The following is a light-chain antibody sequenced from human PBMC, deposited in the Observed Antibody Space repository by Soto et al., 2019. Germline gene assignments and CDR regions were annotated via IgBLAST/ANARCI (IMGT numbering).Light chain of an antibody. Sequence: QSVLTQPPSVSGAPGQSVTISCTGSSSNIGAGYGVHWYQQFPGTAPKLLIYRDTIRPSGVPDRFSAYKSVTSASLAISGLQADDEADYYCQSYDSSLSGVVFGGGTKVTVL. CDR3: QSYDSSLSGVV. CDR2: RDT. J-gene: IGLJ3*02. V-gene: IGLV1-40*01. CDR1: SSNIGAGYG.